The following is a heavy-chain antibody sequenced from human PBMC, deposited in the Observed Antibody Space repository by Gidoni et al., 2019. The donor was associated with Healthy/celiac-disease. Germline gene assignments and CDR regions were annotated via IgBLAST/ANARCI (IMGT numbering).Heavy chain of an antibody. CDR2: INHSGST. CDR1: GGSFSGYY. J-gene: IGHJ4*02. V-gene: IGHV4-34*01. Sequence: QVQLQQWGAGLLKPSETLSLTCAVYGGSFSGYYWSWIRQPPGKGLEWIGEINHSGSTNYNPSLKSRVTISVDTSKNQFSLKLSSVTAADTAVYYCARGTRAGYYVWGSYRYTGYYFDYWGQGTLVTVSS. D-gene: IGHD3-16*02. CDR3: ARGTRAGYYVWGSYRYTGYYFDY.